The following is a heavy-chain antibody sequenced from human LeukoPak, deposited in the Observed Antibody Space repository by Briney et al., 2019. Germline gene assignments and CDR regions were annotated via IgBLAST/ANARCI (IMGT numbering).Heavy chain of an antibody. V-gene: IGHV3-11*01. CDR2: ISSSGSII. J-gene: IGHJ6*02. CDR1: GFTFSDYY. CDR3: ARDPYDSSGYYFQGYYYYGMDV. Sequence: PGGSLRLSCAASGFTFSDYYMSWIRQAPGKGLEWVSYISSSGSIIYYADSVKGRFTISRDNAKNSLYLQMNSLRAEDTAVYYCARDPYDSSGYYFQGYYYYGMDVWGQGTTVTVSS. D-gene: IGHD3-22*01.